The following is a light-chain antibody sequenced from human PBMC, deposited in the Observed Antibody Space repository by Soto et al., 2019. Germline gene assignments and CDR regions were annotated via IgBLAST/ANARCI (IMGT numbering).Light chain of an antibody. CDR2: EVN. CDR3: SAYSDIDTKV. CDR1: SSDVGAYIY. J-gene: IGLJ1*01. V-gene: IGLV2-14*03. Sequence: QSVLTQPASVSGSPEQSITISCGGTSSDVGAYIYVSWYQQFPGKAPKLILYEVNNRPSGVSNRFSGSKSDTTASLTISGLQPEDEADYYCSAYSDIDTKVFGTGTKGTVL.